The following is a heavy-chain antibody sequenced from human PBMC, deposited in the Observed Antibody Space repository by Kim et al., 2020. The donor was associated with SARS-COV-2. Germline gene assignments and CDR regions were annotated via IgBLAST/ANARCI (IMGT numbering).Heavy chain of an antibody. D-gene: IGHD7-27*01. Sequence: STNYNPSLKSRVTISVDKSKNQFSLKLSSVTAADTAVYYCAREKSGPLDYWGQGTLVTVSS. CDR3: AREKSGPLDY. CDR2: ST. V-gene: IGHV4-4*02. J-gene: IGHJ4*02.